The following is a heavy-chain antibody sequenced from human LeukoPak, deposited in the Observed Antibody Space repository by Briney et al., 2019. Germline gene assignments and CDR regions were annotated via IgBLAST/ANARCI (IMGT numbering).Heavy chain of an antibody. D-gene: IGHD5-12*01. V-gene: IGHV3-48*02. Sequence: PGGSLRLSCAASGFTFSSYGMNWVRQAPGKRLEWVSYISSRSDSIYYTDSVRGRCTISRDNAENSLYLQMNSLRDEDTGVYYCARAMRSGYDYWGQGTLVTVSS. J-gene: IGHJ4*02. CDR2: ISSRSDSI. CDR3: ARAMRSGYDY. CDR1: GFTFSSYG.